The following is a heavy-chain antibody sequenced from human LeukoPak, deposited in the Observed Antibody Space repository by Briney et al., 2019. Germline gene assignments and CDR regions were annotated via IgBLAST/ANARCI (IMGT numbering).Heavy chain of an antibody. CDR1: GYTFTSYG. CDR2: ISAYNGNT. Sequence: ASVKVSCKASGYTFTSYGISWVRQAPGQGLEWMGWISAYNGNTNYAQKLQGRVTMTTDTSTSTAYMELRSLRSDDTAVYYCASSRDGYTYFDYWGQGTLVTVSS. CDR3: ASSRDGYTYFDY. V-gene: IGHV1-18*01. J-gene: IGHJ4*02. D-gene: IGHD5-24*01.